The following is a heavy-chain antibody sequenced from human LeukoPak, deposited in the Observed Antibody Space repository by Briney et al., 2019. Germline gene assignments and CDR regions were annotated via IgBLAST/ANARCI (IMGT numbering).Heavy chain of an antibody. V-gene: IGHV4-39*02. CDR1: GGSITSSSYY. CDR3: ARRTSGGGLFDY. CDR2: IFYSGDT. Sequence: SETLSLTCTVSGGSITSSSYYWGWIRQPPGKGLEWIGSIFYSGDTYYNASLKSRVTISVDTSKKHFSLKLTSVTSADTAVYYCARRTSGGGLFDYWGQGTLVTVSS. J-gene: IGHJ4*02. D-gene: IGHD3-10*01.